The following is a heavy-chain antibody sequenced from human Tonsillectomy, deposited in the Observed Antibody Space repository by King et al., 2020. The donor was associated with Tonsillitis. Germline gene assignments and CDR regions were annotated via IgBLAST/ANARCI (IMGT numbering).Heavy chain of an antibody. CDR2: ISYDGSNK. J-gene: IGHJ3*02. V-gene: IGHV3-30*03. Sequence: VQLVESGGGVVQPGRSLRLSCAASGFTFSSYGMHWVRQAPGKGLEWVAVISYDGSNKYYADSVKGRFTISRDNSKNTLYLQMNSLRAEDTAVYYCAREALDAFDIWGQGTMVTVSS. CDR3: AREALDAFDI. CDR1: GFTFSSYG.